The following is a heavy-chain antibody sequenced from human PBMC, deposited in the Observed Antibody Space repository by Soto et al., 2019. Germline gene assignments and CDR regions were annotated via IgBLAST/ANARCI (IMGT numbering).Heavy chain of an antibody. D-gene: IGHD6-19*01. Sequence: NPSETLSLTCAVYGGSFSGYYWSWIRQPPGKGLEWIGEINHSGSTNYNPSLKSRVTISVDTSKNQFSLKLSSVTAADTAVYYCARVILAHSSGCYYFDYWGQGTLVTVSS. CDR3: ARVILAHSSGCYYFDY. V-gene: IGHV4-34*01. J-gene: IGHJ4*02. CDR2: INHSGST. CDR1: GGSFSGYY.